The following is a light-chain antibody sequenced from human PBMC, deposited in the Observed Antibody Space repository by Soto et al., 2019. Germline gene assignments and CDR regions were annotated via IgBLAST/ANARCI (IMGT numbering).Light chain of an antibody. CDR1: QSISSN. V-gene: IGKV3-15*01. CDR2: GAS. Sequence: DIVMTQSPDTLFVSPGGRATLSCRARQSISSNLAWYQQHPGQAPRLLIYGASTRATGTPARFSGSGSGTEFTLTISSLQSEDFAVYFCQQYNNWPRTFGQGTKVDIK. J-gene: IGKJ1*01. CDR3: QQYNNWPRT.